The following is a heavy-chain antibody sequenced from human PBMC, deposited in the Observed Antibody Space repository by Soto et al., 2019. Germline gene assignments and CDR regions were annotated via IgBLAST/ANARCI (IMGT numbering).Heavy chain of an antibody. CDR2: ITPGNAHT. CDR1: GYDFSTYW. D-gene: IGHD2-21*01. CDR3: ASRYDGGAVY. Sequence: GESLKISCKASGYDFSTYWIDWVRQMPGKGLEWIGIITPGNAHTAYSPSFQGQVTISADKSISTTYLQWSSLKASDTAMYYCASRYDGGAVYCGQGTLVTVSS. V-gene: IGHV5-51*01. J-gene: IGHJ4*02.